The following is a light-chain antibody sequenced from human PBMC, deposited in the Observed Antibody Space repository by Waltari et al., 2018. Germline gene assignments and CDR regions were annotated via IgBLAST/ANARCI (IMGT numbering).Light chain of an antibody. J-gene: IGLJ2*01. V-gene: IGLV2-14*03. Sequence: QSALTQPASVSGSPGQSITTSCTGTSSDVGGYNYVPWYQQHPGKAPNLMIYYVSNRPSGVSNRFSGSKSGNTASRTISGLQAEDEADYYCSSYTSSSPVVFGGGTKLTVL. CDR3: SSYTSSSPVV. CDR2: YVS. CDR1: SSDVGGYNY.